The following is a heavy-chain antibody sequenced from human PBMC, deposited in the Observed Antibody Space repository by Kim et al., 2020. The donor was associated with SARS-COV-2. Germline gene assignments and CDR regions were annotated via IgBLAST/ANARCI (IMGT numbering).Heavy chain of an antibody. CDR3: ARVLGRYYYDSSGRNYFDY. D-gene: IGHD3-22*01. Sequence: SETLSLTCAVYGGSFSGYYWSWIRQPPGKGLEWIGEINHSGSTNYNPSLKSRVTISVDTSKNQFSLKLSSVTAADTAVYYCARVLGRYYYDSSGRNYFDYWGPGTLVTVSS. J-gene: IGHJ4*02. V-gene: IGHV4-34*01. CDR2: INHSGST. CDR1: GGSFSGYY.